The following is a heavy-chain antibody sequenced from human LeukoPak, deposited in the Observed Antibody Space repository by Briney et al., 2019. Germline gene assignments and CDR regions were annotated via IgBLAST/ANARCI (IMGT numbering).Heavy chain of an antibody. Sequence: PSETLSLTCTVSDGSISSHYWSWIRQPPGKGLDLIVHFAYSGTTSYNASLKTRVTISVDTSKNQFSLTLTSVTAADTAVYYCARPHSSGWYGVYDIWGQGTMVAVSS. V-gene: IGHV4-59*08. D-gene: IGHD6-19*01. J-gene: IGHJ3*02. CDR2: FAYSGTT. CDR1: DGSISSHY. CDR3: ARPHSSGWYGVYDI.